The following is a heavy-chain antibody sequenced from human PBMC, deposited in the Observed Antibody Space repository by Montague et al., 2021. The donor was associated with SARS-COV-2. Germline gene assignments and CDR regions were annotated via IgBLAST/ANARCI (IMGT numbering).Heavy chain of an antibody. J-gene: IGHJ4*02. V-gene: IGHV4-34*01. D-gene: IGHD3-3*01. Sequence: SETLSLTCAVYGGSFSGYYWTWIRQSPGKGLEWIAEINHSGTTNYNLTPSLRSRVTISADTSKSQFSLKLKSVTAAATGVYYCARWDPQALTFRGWSGKAASDYWGQGTLVTVSS. CDR3: ARWDPQALTFRGWSGKAASDY. CDR1: GGSFSGYY. CDR2: INHSGTT.